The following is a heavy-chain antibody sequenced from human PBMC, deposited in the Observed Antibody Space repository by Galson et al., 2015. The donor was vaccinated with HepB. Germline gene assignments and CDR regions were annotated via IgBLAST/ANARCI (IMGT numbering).Heavy chain of an antibody. CDR2: LSYDGTNK. D-gene: IGHD3-10*01. CDR1: GFTFSSYG. J-gene: IGHJ4*02. V-gene: IGHV3-30*18. CDR3: AKGSYHNAQN. Sequence: SLRLSCAASGFTFSSYGMHWVRQAPGKGLEWVAVLSYDGTNKYYGDSVKGRFTISRDNSKNTLFLQMNSLRAEDTAVYYCAKGSYHNAQNWGQGTLVTVSS.